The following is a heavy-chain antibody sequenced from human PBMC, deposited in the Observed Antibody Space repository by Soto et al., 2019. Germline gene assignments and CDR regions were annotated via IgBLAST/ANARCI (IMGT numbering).Heavy chain of an antibody. V-gene: IGHV4-31*03. CDR1: GGSISSGGYY. J-gene: IGHJ6*02. D-gene: IGHD2-21*02. CDR2: IYYSGST. CDR3: ARVCGGDCHYGMDV. Sequence: LSLTCTVSGGSISSGGYYWTWIRQHPGKGLEWIGYIYYSGSTYYNPSLKSRVTISVDTSKNQFSLKLSSVTVADTAVYYCARVCGGDCHYGMDVWGQGTTVTVSS.